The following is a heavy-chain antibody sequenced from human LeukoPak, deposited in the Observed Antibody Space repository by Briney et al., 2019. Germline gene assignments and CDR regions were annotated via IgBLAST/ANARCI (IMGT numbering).Heavy chain of an antibody. V-gene: IGHV4-59*08. CDR2: ILNIGST. J-gene: IGHJ4*02. Sequence: PSETLSLTCTVSGGSISSYYWSWIRQPPGKGLEWIGYILNIGSTNYNPSLKSRVTISLDTSKNQFSLKLSSVTAADTAVYYCARHVTVASRCFDYWGQGTLVTVSS. CDR1: GGSISSYY. D-gene: IGHD5-12*01. CDR3: ARHVTVASRCFDY.